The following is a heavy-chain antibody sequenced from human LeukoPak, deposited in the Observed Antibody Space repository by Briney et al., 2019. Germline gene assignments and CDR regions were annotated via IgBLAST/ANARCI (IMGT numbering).Heavy chain of an antibody. CDR1: GGSVSSGSYC. CDR3: ARLDDSLSGSYLRFDY. J-gene: IGHJ4*02. D-gene: IGHD1-26*01. Sequence: SETLSLTCTVSGGSVSSGSYCWSWIRQPAGKGLEWIGRIYTSGSTNYNPSLKSRVTISVDTSKNQFSLKLSSVAAADTAVYYCARLDDSLSGSYLRFDYWGQGTLVTVSS. V-gene: IGHV4-61*02. CDR2: IYTSGST.